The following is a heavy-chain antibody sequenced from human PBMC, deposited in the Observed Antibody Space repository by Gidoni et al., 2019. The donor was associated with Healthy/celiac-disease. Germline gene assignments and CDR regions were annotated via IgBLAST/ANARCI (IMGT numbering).Heavy chain of an antibody. D-gene: IGHD6-19*01. CDR2: ISWNSGSI. Sequence: EVQLVESGGGLVQPGRSLRLSCAASGFTFDDYAMHWVRQAPGKGLEWVSGISWNSGSIGYADSVKGRFTISRDNAKNSLYLQMNSLRAEDTALYYCAKDLSSGWYEGWFDPWGQGTLVTVSS. CDR3: AKDLSSGWYEGWFDP. V-gene: IGHV3-9*01. J-gene: IGHJ5*02. CDR1: GFTFDDYA.